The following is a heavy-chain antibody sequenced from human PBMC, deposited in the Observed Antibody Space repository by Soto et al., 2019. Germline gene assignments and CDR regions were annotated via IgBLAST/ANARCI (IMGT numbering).Heavy chain of an antibody. D-gene: IGHD3-16*02. CDR1: GGSISSGGYY. J-gene: IGHJ2*01. Sequence: SETLSLTCTVSGGSISSGGYYWSWIRQHPGKGLEWIGYIYYSGSTYYNPSLKSRVTISVNTSKNQFSLKLSSVTAADTAVYYCARGYRAPNGDYWYFDLWGRGTLVTVSS. CDR2: IYYSGST. CDR3: ARGYRAPNGDYWYFDL. V-gene: IGHV4-31*03.